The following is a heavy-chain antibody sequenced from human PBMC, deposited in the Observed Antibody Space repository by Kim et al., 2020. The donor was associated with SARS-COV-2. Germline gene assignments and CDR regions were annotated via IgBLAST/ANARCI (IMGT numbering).Heavy chain of an antibody. CDR3: ARVFET. Sequence: TNGNTNYNPSRKSRVTIALDTSKNQFSLKLTSVSAADSGVYYCARVFETWGQGILVTVSS. V-gene: IGHV4-4*07. CDR2: TNGNT. D-gene: IGHD3-3*01. J-gene: IGHJ5*02.